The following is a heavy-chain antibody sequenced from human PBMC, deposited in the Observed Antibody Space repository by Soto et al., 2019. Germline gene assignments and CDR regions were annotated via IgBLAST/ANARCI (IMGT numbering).Heavy chain of an antibody. D-gene: IGHD3-9*01. Sequence: ASVKISCKASGYTFTSYAMHWVRQAPGQRLEWMGWINAGNGNTKYSQKFQGRVTITRDTSASTAYMKLSSLRSEDTAVYYCARVSYDILTGYYYPYGMDVWGQGTTVPVSS. V-gene: IGHV1-3*01. CDR2: INAGNGNT. CDR3: ARVSYDILTGYYYPYGMDV. J-gene: IGHJ6*02. CDR1: GYTFTSYA.